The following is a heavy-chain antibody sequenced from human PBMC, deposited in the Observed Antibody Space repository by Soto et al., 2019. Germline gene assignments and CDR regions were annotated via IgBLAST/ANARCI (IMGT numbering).Heavy chain of an antibody. CDR3: TIPGIQLWYPVVDP. CDR2: IRSKANSYAT. V-gene: IGHV3-73*01. Sequence: GGSLRLSCAASGFTFSGSAMHWVRQASGKGLEWVGRIRSKANSYATAYAASVKGRFTISGDDSKNTAYLQMNSLKTEDTAVYYCTIPGIQLWYPVVDPWGQGTLVTVSS. J-gene: IGHJ5*02. D-gene: IGHD5-18*01. CDR1: GFTFSGSA.